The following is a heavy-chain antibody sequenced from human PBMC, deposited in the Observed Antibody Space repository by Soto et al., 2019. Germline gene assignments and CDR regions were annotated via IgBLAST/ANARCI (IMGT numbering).Heavy chain of an antibody. Sequence: SETLSLTCTVSGGSISSYYWSWIRQPPGKGLEWIGYIYYSGSTNYNPSLKSRVTISVDTSKNQFSLKLSSVTAADTAVYYCARGQGSYGVYWGQGTLVTVSS. CDR2: IYYSGST. CDR1: GGSISSYY. CDR3: ARGQGSYGVY. V-gene: IGHV4-59*01. J-gene: IGHJ4*02. D-gene: IGHD5-18*01.